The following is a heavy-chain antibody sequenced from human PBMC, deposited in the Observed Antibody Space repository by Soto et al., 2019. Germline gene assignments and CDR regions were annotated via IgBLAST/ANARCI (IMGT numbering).Heavy chain of an antibody. CDR2: MNPNSGNT. CDR3: VTFHPVARHCDPNTAYDC. Sequence: ASVKVSCKASGYTFTSYDINWVRQATGQGLEWMGWMNPNSGNTGYAQKFQGRVTMTRNTSISTAYMELSSLRSEGTAVHYCVTFHPVARHCDPNTAYDCRRKRSLVTV. D-gene: IGHD2-21*02. J-gene: IGHJ4*02. V-gene: IGHV1-8*01. CDR1: GYTFTSYD.